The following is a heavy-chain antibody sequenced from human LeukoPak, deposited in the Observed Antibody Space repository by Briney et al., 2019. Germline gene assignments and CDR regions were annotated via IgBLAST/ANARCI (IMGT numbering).Heavy chain of an antibody. D-gene: IGHD4-17*01. CDR2: ISSSGSTI. V-gene: IGHV3-48*03. CDR1: GFTFSSYE. J-gene: IGHJ4*02. Sequence: GGSLRLSCAASGFTFSSYEMNWVRQAPGKGLEWVSYISSSGSTIYYADSVKGRFTISRDNAKNSLCLQMNSLRAEDTAVYYCASYGATLVAYWGQGTLVTVSS. CDR3: ASYGATLVAY.